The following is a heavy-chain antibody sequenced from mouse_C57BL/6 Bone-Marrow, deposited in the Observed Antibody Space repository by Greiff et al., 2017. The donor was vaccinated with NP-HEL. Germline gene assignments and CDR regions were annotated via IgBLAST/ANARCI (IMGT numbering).Heavy chain of an antibody. CDR2: INPDSSTI. D-gene: IGHD1-1*01. J-gene: IGHJ1*03. CDR1: GIDFSRYW. Sequence: EVKLLESGGGLVQPGGSLKLSCAASGIDFSRYWMSWVRRAPGKGLEWIGEINPDSSTINYAPSLKDKFIISRDNAKNTLYLQMSKGRSEDAALYYCARGPYYGSGRWYFDVWGTGTTVTVSS. V-gene: IGHV4-1*01. CDR3: ARGPYYGSGRWYFDV.